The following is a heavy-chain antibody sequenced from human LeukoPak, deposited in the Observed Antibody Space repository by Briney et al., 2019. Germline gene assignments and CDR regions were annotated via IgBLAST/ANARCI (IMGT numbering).Heavy chain of an antibody. V-gene: IGHV4-59*01. CDR1: GDSITSYC. J-gene: IGHJ5*02. D-gene: IGHD5-24*01. Sequence: SETLSLTCSVSGDSITSYCWSWIRQPPGKGLEWIGYIHYSGNTNYNPSLKSRVTISVDTSKNQFSLKLSSVTAADTAVYYCARVEVDGIDPWGQGTLVTGSS. CDR3: ARVEVDGIDP. CDR2: IHYSGNT.